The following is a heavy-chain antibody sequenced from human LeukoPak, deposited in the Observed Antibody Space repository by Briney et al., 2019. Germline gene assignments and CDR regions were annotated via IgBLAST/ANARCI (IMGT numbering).Heavy chain of an antibody. J-gene: IGHJ4*02. CDR1: GGTFSSYA. D-gene: IGHD3-22*01. V-gene: IGHV1-69*06. Sequence: EASVKVSCKASGGTFSSYAISWVRQAPGQGLEWMGGIIPIFGTANYAQKFQGRVTITADKSTSTAYMELSSLRAEDTAVYYCAREIVVVNERKFDYWGQGTLVTVSS. CDR3: AREIVVVNERKFDY. CDR2: IIPIFGTA.